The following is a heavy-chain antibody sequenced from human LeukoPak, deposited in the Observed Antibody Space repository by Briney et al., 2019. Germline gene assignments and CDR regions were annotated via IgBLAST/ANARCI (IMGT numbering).Heavy chain of an antibody. CDR3: AKDRTVGASYWYFDL. CDR2: ISWNSGSI. J-gene: IGHJ2*01. CDR1: GFTFDDYA. V-gene: IGHV3-9*01. D-gene: IGHD1-26*01. Sequence: PGGSLRLSCGASGFTFDDYAMHWVRQAPGKGLEWVSGISWNSGSIAYADSVKGRFTISRDNAKNSLFLQMNSLRPEDTALYYCAKDRTVGASYWYFDLWGRGTLVTVFS.